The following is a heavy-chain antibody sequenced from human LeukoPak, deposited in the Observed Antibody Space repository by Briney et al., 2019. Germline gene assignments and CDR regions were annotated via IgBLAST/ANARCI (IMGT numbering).Heavy chain of an antibody. D-gene: IGHD3-22*01. CDR2: INPSGGNT. J-gene: IGHJ4*02. CDR1: GYTFTSYY. CDR3: ARVYYYDSSGSYYFDY. V-gene: IGHV1-46*01. Sequence: ASVKVSCKASGYTFTSYYMHWVRQAPGQGLEWMGIINPSGGNTGYAQKFQGRVTMTRNTSISTAYMELSSLRSEDTAVYYCARVYYYDSSGSYYFDYWGQGTLVTASS.